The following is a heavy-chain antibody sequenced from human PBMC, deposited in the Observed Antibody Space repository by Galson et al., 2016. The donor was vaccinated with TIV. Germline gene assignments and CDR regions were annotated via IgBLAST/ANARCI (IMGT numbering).Heavy chain of an antibody. J-gene: IGHJ5*02. CDR3: ARDKTGYSSTWFEA. CDR2: IIPIFDTV. Sequence: SVKVSCKASGGTFNNYAINWVRQAPGQGLEWMGGIIPIFDTVNYAQNFQGRVTITADKSTSTAYMELSSLRSEDTAVYYCARDKTGYSSTWFEAWGQGTLVTVSS. CDR1: GGTFNNYA. D-gene: IGHD6-13*01. V-gene: IGHV1-69*06.